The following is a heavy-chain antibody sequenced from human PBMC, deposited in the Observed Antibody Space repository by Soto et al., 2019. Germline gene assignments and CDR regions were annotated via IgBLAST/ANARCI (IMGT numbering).Heavy chain of an antibody. CDR3: ARAGCDGGSCYTLVGLRYGMDV. CDR2: ISYDGSNK. J-gene: IGHJ6*02. V-gene: IGHV3-30-3*01. D-gene: IGHD2-15*01. CDR1: GFTFSSYA. Sequence: QVQLVESGGGVVQPGRSLRLSCAASGFTFSSYAMHWVRQAPGKGLEWVAVISYDGSNKYYADSVKGRFTISRDNSKNTLDLQMNSLRAEDTGVYYCARAGCDGGSCYTLVGLRYGMDVWGQGTTFTVSS.